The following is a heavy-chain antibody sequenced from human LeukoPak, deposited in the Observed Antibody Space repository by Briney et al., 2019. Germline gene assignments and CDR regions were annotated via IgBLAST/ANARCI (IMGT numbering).Heavy chain of an antibody. J-gene: IGHJ5*02. D-gene: IGHD6-13*01. CDR3: PCRKYSSPWLDL. CDR2: IYPGNSAT. Sequence: GESLKISCQSSTYVFATYWIGWVRQTSGKGLEWLGGIYPGNSATRYNPSFQGQVPISVDLSISTAYLVWSSLKASDTAIYCCPCRKYSSPWLDLWGQGTLVTVSS. V-gene: IGHV5-51*01. CDR1: TYVFATYW.